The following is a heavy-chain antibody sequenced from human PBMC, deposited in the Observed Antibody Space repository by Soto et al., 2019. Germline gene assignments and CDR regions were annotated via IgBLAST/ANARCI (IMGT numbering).Heavy chain of an antibody. Sequence: GGSLRLSCAASGFTFSSYWMHWVRQAPGKGLVWVSRINGDGSSRSYADSVKGRFTISRDNARNTVYLQMNSLRAEDTAVYYCAREIGYYDSTREAYWGQGTLVTVPS. J-gene: IGHJ4*02. CDR2: INGDGSSR. D-gene: IGHD3-22*01. CDR3: AREIGYYDSTREAY. CDR1: GFTFSSYW. V-gene: IGHV3-74*01.